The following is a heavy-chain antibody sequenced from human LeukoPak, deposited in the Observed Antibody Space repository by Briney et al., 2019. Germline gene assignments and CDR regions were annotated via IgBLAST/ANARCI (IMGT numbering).Heavy chain of an antibody. CDR3: ARFAYGDYVAFDY. D-gene: IGHD4-17*01. V-gene: IGHV3-23*01. CDR1: GFTFDNHA. J-gene: IGHJ4*02. CDR2: ISGSGDST. Sequence: PGGSLRLSCVASGFTFDNHAMTWVRQAPGRGLECISTISGSGDSTHYAESVRGRFIIFRNNSKTMVFIQMNSLRAEDTAVYYCARFAYGDYVAFDYWGQGTLVAVSS.